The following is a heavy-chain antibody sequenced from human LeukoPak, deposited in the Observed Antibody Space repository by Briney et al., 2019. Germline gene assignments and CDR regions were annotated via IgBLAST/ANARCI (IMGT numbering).Heavy chain of an antibody. D-gene: IGHD2-15*01. CDR1: GFTFSSYS. V-gene: IGHV3-21*01. CDR3: GRGYCSGGSRYGGFDY. J-gene: IGHJ4*02. CDR2: ISSSSSYI. Sequence: GGSLRLSCAASGFTFSSYSMNWVRQAPGKGLEWVSSISSSSSYIYYADSVKGRFTISRDNAKNSLYLQMNSLRAEDTAVYYCGRGYCSGGSRYGGFDYWGQGTLVTVSS.